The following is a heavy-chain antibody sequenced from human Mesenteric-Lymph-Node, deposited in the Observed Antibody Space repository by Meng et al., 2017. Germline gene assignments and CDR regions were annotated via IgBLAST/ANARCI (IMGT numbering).Heavy chain of an antibody. CDR3: ARDRYGDYGYFDY. CDR1: GYTFTSYG. V-gene: IGHV1-18*01. Sequence: ASVKSCKASGYTFTSYGISWVRQAPGQGLEWMGWISAYNGNTNYAQKLQGRVTMTTDTSTSTAYMELRSLRSDDTAVYYCARDRYGDYGYFDYWGQGTLVTVSS. D-gene: IGHD4-17*01. J-gene: IGHJ4*02. CDR2: ISAYNGNT.